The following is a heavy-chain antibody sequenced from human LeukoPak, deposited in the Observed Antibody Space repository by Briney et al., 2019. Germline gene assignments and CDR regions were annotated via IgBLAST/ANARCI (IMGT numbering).Heavy chain of an antibody. D-gene: IGHD4-23*01. Sequence: SETLSLTCTVSGGSISSYYWGWIRQPPGKGLEWIGSIYYSGSTYYNPSLKSRVTISVDTSKNQFSLKLSSVTAADTAVYYCARQGTTVVTPTWFDPWGQGTLVTVSS. J-gene: IGHJ5*02. CDR2: IYYSGST. CDR1: GGSISSYY. CDR3: ARQGTTVVTPTWFDP. V-gene: IGHV4-39*01.